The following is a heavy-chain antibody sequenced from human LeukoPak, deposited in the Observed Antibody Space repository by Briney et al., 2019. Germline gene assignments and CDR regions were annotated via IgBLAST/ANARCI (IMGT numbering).Heavy chain of an antibody. CDR3: ARTRIAAYYYYYMDV. J-gene: IGHJ6*03. CDR2: IDWDDDK. Sequence: TGSGPALVKPTQTLTLTCTFSGFSLSTSGMCVSWIRQPPGKALEWLARIDWDDDKYYSTSLKTRLTISKDTSKNQVVLTMTNMDPVDTATYYCARTRIAAYYYYYMDVWGKGTTVTISS. D-gene: IGHD6-13*01. V-gene: IGHV2-70*11. CDR1: GFSLSTSGMC.